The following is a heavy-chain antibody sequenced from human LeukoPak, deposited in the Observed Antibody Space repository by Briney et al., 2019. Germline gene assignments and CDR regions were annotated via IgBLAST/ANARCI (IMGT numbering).Heavy chain of an antibody. Sequence: SETLSLTCAVYGGSFSGYYWTWIRQPPGKGLEWIGEINHSGSTNYNPSLKSRVTISVDTSKNQFSLKLSSVTAADTAVYYCARESSTVVYGSGSYAVDYWGQGTLVTVSS. CDR2: INHSGST. V-gene: IGHV4-34*09. J-gene: IGHJ4*02. D-gene: IGHD3-10*01. CDR3: ARESSTVVYGSGSYAVDY. CDR1: GGSFSGYY.